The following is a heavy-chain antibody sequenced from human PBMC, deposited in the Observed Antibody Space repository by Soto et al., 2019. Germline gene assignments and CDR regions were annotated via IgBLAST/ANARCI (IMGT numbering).Heavy chain of an antibody. CDR3: ARQRTAVVTQSYLDL. CDR1: GESIPSSSYD. D-gene: IGHD2-21*02. CDR2: IYYSGRT. Sequence: SETLSPTCSVSGESIPSSSYDWVWIRQPPGKGLEWIGSIYYSGRTYYNPSFKSRVPQSIDPSKNPFSLKLSSLTATDTAVYYCARQRTAVVTQSYLDLWGQGALVTVSS. J-gene: IGHJ5*02. V-gene: IGHV4-39*01.